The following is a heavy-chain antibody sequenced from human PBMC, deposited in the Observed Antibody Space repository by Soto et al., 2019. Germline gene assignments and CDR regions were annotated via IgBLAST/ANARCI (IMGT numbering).Heavy chain of an antibody. D-gene: IGHD5-12*01. CDR1: GFTFGDYA. CDR2: IRSKAYGGTT. V-gene: IGHV3-49*04. CDR3: NRDGYNSYFDY. Sequence: PGGSLRLSCTASGFTFGDYAMSWVRQAPGKGLEWVGFIRSKAYGGTTEYAASVKGRFTISRDDSKSIAYLQMNSLKTEDTAVYYCNRDGYNSYFDYWGQGTLVTVSS. J-gene: IGHJ4*02.